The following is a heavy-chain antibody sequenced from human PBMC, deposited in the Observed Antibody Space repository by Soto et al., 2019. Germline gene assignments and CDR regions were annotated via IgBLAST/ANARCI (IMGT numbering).Heavy chain of an antibody. CDR1: GYTFTSYG. CDR2: ISAYNGNT. CDR3: ARRIAVDQGENLRPLYDYYGMDV. V-gene: IGHV1-18*04. J-gene: IGHJ6*02. D-gene: IGHD6-19*01. Sequence: GASVKVSCKASGYTFTSYGISWVRQAPGQGLEWMGWISAYNGNTNYAQKLQGRVTMTTDTSTSTAYMELRSLRSDDTAVYYCARRIAVDQGENLRPLYDYYGMDVWGQGTTVTVSS.